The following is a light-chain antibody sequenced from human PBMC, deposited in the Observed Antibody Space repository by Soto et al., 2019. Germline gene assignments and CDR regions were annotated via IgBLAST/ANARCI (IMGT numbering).Light chain of an antibody. CDR1: SSDVGGYNY. V-gene: IGLV2-14*01. CDR2: EVS. J-gene: IGLJ3*02. Sequence: QSVLTQPASVSGSPGQSITISCTGTSSDVGGYNYVSWYQQRPGKAPKLMIFEVSNRPSGVSNRFSGSKSGNTASLTISGLQAEDEADYYCSSYTSSSTWVFGGGTK. CDR3: SSYTSSSTWV.